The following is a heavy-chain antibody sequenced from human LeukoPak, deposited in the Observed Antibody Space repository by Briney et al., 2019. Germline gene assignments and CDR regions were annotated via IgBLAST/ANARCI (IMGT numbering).Heavy chain of an antibody. Sequence: SETLSLTCAVYGGSFSGYYWNWIRQPPGKGLEWIGYIYYSGSTNYNPSLKSRVTISVDTSKNQFSLKLSSVTAADTAVYYCARLSRWLQSFDYWGQGTLVTVSS. CDR2: IYYSGST. CDR1: GGSFSGYY. V-gene: IGHV4-59*08. J-gene: IGHJ4*02. CDR3: ARLSRWLQSFDY. D-gene: IGHD5-24*01.